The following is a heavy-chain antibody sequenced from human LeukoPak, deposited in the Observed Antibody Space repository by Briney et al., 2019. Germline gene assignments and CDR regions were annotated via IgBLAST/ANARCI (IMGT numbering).Heavy chain of an antibody. CDR1: GGSFSGYY. CDR3: ARGDMTTVTPFDY. J-gene: IGHJ4*02. Sequence: SETLSLTCAVYGGSFSGYYWSWIRQPPGKGLEWIGEINHSGSTNYNPSLKSRVTISVDTSKNQFSLKLSSVTAADTAVYYRARGDMTTVTPFDYWGQGTLVTVSS. CDR2: INHSGST. V-gene: IGHV4-34*01. D-gene: IGHD4-17*01.